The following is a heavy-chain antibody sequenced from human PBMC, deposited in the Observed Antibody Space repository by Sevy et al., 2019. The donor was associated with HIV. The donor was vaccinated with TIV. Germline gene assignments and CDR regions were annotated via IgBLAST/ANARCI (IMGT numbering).Heavy chain of an antibody. D-gene: IGHD2-21*01. CDR3: VRGLQTHCDRTACPLDH. Sequence: GGSLRLSCAGYGFSFSDSDMHWVRHPTGKSLEWISSIGTLGDTFYADSVKGRFTISRDTAKSSLYLQMSNLRAGDTAVYYCVRGLQTHCDRTACPLDHWGQGTLVTVS. V-gene: IGHV3-13*01. CDR2: IGTLGDT. J-gene: IGHJ1*01. CDR1: GFSFSDSD.